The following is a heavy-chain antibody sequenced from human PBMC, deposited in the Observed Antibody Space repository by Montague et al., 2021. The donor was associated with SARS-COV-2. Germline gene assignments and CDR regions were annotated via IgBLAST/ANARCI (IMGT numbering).Heavy chain of an antibody. V-gene: IGHV4-39*02. CDR1: GGFISDSYY. CDR3: VRGAEEAHFAMDV. J-gene: IGHJ6*02. CDR2: LYRSGSL. Sequence: SETLSLTCIVSGGFISDSYYWAWIRQAPGKGLEWLGSLYRSGSLYSNPSLKSRVSISVDKSKNHFSLRLTSATAAETAVYYCVRGAEEAHFAMDVWGQGTTVTVSS. D-gene: IGHD3-10*01.